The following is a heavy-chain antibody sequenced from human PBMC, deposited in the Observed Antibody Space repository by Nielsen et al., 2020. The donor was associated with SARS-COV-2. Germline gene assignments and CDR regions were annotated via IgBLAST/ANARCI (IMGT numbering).Heavy chain of an antibody. CDR1: GYSISSGYY. D-gene: IGHD1-26*01. CDR3: ARANLREWKLYDY. Sequence: SETLSLTCTVSGYSISSGYYWGWIRQPPGKGLEWIGSIYHSGSTYYNPSLKSRVTISVDTSKNQFSLKLSSVTAADTAVYYCARANLREWKLYDYWGQGTLVTVSS. CDR2: IYHSGST. V-gene: IGHV4-38-2*02. J-gene: IGHJ4*02.